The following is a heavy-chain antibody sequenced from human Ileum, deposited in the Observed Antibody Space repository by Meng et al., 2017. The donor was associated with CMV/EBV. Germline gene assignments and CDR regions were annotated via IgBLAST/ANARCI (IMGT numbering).Heavy chain of an antibody. V-gene: IGHV1-18*01. J-gene: IGHJ4*02. CDR1: GYTFTTYG. CDR3: ARDLSRWDWNDFTLGY. D-gene: IGHD1-1*01. CDR2: ISTYSGKT. Sequence: ASVKVSCKTSGYTFTTYGISWVRQAPGQGLEWLAWISTYSGKTSYAQHLQGRVTLTTDISTSTAYMELRNLRPGDTAVYYCARDLSRWDWNDFTLGYWGQGTLVTVSS.